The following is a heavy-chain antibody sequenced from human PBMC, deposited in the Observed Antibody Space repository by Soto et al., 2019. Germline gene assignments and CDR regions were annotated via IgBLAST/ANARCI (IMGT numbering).Heavy chain of an antibody. V-gene: IGHV3-23*01. CDR2: IHSGGGSA. Sequence: EVQLLESGGGLVQLGGSLRLSCAASGFTFSTYAMSWVRQAPGKGLEWVSVIHSGGGSAYYADSVKGRFTVSRDNSKNTLYLQMNSLRAEDTALYYCAKLGGYFSGGRCYSDSWGQGTLVTVSS. J-gene: IGHJ4*02. D-gene: IGHD2-15*01. CDR3: AKLGGYFSGGRCYSDS. CDR1: GFTFSTYA.